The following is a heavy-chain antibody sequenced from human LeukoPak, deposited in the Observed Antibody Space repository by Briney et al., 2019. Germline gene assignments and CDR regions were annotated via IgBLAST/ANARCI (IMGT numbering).Heavy chain of an antibody. V-gene: IGHV4-34*01. CDR2: INHSGST. Sequence: PSETLSLTCAVYGGSFSGYYWSWVRQPPGKGLEWVGEINHSGSTNYNPSPKSRVTISVDTSKNQFSLKLSSVTAADTAVYYCARVPGGYDYARQQWLFPYYMDVWGKGTTVTISS. J-gene: IGHJ6*03. CDR1: GGSFSGYY. CDR3: ARVPGGYDYARQQWLFPYYMDV. D-gene: IGHD5-12*01.